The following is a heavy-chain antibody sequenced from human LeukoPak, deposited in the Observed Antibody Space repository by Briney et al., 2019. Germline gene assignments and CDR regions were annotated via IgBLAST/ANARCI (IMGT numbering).Heavy chain of an antibody. CDR3: AKEYSSGWYYFVY. D-gene: IGHD6-19*01. CDR1: GFTFGSYS. Sequence: GGSLRLSCAASGFTFGSYSMNWVRQAPGKGLEWVSTISGSGGSTYYADSVKGRFTISRDNSKNTLSLQMNSLRAEDTAIYYCAKEYSSGWYYFVYWGQGTLVTVSS. V-gene: IGHV3-23*01. CDR2: ISGSGGST. J-gene: IGHJ4*02.